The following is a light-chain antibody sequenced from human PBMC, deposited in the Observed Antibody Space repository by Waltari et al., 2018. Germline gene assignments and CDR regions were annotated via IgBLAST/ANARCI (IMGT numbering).Light chain of an antibody. Sequence: QSVLTQPPSASGTPGQRVTISCLGSTSNIGSNTVNWFRQLPGTAPKLLIYNNNQRPSGVPGRFSASKSGTSASLAISGLQSDDEATYYCAAWDASLHVLVFGGGTTLTVL. CDR3: AAWDASLHVLV. CDR1: TSNIGSNT. J-gene: IGLJ3*02. CDR2: NNN. V-gene: IGLV1-44*01.